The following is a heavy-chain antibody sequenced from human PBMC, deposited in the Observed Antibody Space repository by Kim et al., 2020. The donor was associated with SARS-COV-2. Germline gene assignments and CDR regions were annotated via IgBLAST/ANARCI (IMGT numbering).Heavy chain of an antibody. Sequence: SETLSLTCTVSGGSISSGGYYWIRIRQHPGQGLEWIGYIYYSGSTYYNPSLKSRVTISVETSKNQFSLKLSSVTAADTAVYYCARETLGYSGSWYRRNWFEPCGQGALVAVSS. CDR2: IYYSGST. CDR1: GGSISSGGYY. J-gene: IGHJ5*02. D-gene: IGHD6-13*01. CDR3: ARETLGYSGSWYRRNWFEP. V-gene: IGHV4-31*03.